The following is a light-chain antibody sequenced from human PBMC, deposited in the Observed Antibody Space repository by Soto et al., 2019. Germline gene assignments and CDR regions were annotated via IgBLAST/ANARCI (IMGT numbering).Light chain of an antibody. CDR3: QQYGSSLGVT. V-gene: IGKV3-20*01. CDR2: GAS. J-gene: IGKJ4*01. Sequence: EIVLTQSPGTLSLSPGERATLSCRAIQSVISSYLAWYQQKPGQAPRLLIDGASSRATGIPDRFSGSGSGTDFTLTISRLEPEDFAVYYCQQYGSSLGVTFGGGTKVDIK. CDR1: QSVISSY.